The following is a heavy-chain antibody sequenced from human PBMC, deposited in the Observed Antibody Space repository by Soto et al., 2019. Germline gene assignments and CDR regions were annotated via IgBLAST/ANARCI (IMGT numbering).Heavy chain of an antibody. D-gene: IGHD4-4*01. J-gene: IGHJ6*02. CDR2: ISYDGSNK. Sequence: QVQLVESGGGVVQPGRSLRLSCAASGFTFSSYGMHWVRQAPGKGLEWVAVISYDGSNKYYADSVKGRFTISRDNSKNTLYLQMNSLRSEDTAVYYCAKEGSLQCYYYGMDVWGQGTTVTVSS. CDR3: AKEGSLQCYYYGMDV. CDR1: GFTFSSYG. V-gene: IGHV3-30*18.